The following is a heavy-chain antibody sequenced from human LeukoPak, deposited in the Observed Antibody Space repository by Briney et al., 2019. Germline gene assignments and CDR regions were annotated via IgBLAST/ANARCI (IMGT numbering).Heavy chain of an antibody. Sequence: SETLSLTCAVYGGSFSGYYWSWIRQPPGKGLEWIGEINHSGSTNYNPSLKSRVTISVDTSKNQFSLKLSSVTAADTAVYYCATPYGMDVWGQGTTVTVPS. CDR2: INHSGST. CDR1: GGSFSGYY. V-gene: IGHV4-34*01. J-gene: IGHJ6*02. CDR3: ATPYGMDV.